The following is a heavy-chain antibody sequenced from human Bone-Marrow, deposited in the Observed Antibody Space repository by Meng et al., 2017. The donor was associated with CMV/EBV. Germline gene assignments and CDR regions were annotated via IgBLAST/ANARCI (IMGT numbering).Heavy chain of an antibody. CDR3: ARESITVGSTEFDY. Sequence: ASVKVSCKASGYTLTDYYMHWVRQAPGQGLEWMGWINPKSGGTKYAQKFQGRVTMTRDTSIRKVYMDLSSLRSDDTAVYYCARESITVGSTEFDYWGQGTLVTVSS. CDR2: INPKSGGT. J-gene: IGHJ4*02. V-gene: IGHV1-2*02. CDR1: GYTLTDYY. D-gene: IGHD6-19*01.